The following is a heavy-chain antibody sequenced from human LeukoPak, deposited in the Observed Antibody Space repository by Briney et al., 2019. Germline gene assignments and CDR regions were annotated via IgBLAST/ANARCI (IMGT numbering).Heavy chain of an antibody. Sequence: GGSLRLSCAASGFTFSSYSMNWVRQAPGKGLEWVSSISSSSSYIYYADSVKGRFTISRDNAKNSLYLQMNSLRAEDTAVYYCARDARHGRITMIVVDASGSMDVWGQGTTATVSS. J-gene: IGHJ6*02. CDR2: ISSSSSYI. CDR3: ARDARHGRITMIVVDASGSMDV. D-gene: IGHD3-22*01. V-gene: IGHV3-21*01. CDR1: GFTFSSYS.